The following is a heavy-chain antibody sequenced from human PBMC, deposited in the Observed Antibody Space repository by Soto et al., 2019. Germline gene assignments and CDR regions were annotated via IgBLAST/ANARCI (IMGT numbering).Heavy chain of an antibody. D-gene: IGHD6-13*01. J-gene: IGHJ5*02. Sequence: QVQLVESGGGVVQPGRSLRLSCAASGFTFSSYGMHWVRQAPGKGLEGVAVIWYDGSNKYYADSVKGRFTISRDNSKNTLYLQMNSLRAEDTAVYYCAAAGPPGGWFDPWGQGTLVTVSS. V-gene: IGHV3-33*01. CDR2: IWYDGSNK. CDR3: AAAGPPGGWFDP. CDR1: GFTFSSYG.